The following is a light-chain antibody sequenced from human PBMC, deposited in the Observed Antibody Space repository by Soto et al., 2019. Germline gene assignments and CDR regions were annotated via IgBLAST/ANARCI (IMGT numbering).Light chain of an antibody. V-gene: IGLV1-44*01. J-gene: IGLJ1*01. CDR2: GNN. CDR3: SLYTSENTYV. Sequence: QSVLTQAPSVSGTPGQRVTITCSGSSSNIGRNSVNWYQHLPGTAPKLLTHGNNHRPSGVPDRFSGSKSGNTASLTISGLQAADEADYYCSLYTSENTYVFGTGTKVTVL. CDR1: SSNIGRNS.